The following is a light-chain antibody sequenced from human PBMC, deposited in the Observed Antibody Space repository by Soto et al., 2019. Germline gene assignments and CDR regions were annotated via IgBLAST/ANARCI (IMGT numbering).Light chain of an antibody. CDR3: QQRSNWPT. CDR1: QDIGSA. Sequence: EVVLTQSPATLSVSPGDRATLSCRASQDIGSAVAWYHQRSGQAPRLLIFDASIRATGIPARFSGSGSGTDFTLTISSLEPEDFAVYYCQQRSNWPTFGQGTKVDIK. V-gene: IGKV3-11*01. J-gene: IGKJ1*01. CDR2: DAS.